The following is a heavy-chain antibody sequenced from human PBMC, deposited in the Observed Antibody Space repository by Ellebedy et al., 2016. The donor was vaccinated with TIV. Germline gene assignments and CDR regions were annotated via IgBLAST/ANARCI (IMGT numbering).Heavy chain of an antibody. CDR1: GGSIHSDNFY. V-gene: IGHV4-39*07. CDR2: VYYVGTT. J-gene: IGHJ4*02. CDR3: TRDTGNGCPGDY. Sequence: SETLSLTCTVSGGSIHSDNFYWGWIRQPPGKGLEWIGSVYYVGTTSYHPSLEGRVTISAETSKNQFSLTMSSVRAADTAVYYCTRDTGNGCPGDYWGQGALVVVSS. D-gene: IGHD6-19*01.